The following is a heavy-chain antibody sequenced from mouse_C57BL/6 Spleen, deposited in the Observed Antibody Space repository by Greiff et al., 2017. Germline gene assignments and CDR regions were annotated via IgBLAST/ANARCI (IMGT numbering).Heavy chain of an antibody. J-gene: IGHJ4*01. D-gene: IGHD2-3*01. CDR3: ARGYDGYYGDYYAMDY. Sequence: VQLQQSGAELAKPGASVKLSCKASGYTFTSYWMHWVKQRPGQGLEWIGYINPSSGYTKYNQKFKDKATLTADKSSSTAYMQLRSLTYEDSAVYYCARGYDGYYGDYYAMDYWGQGTSVTVSS. CDR2: INPSSGYT. V-gene: IGHV1-7*01. CDR1: GYTFTSYW.